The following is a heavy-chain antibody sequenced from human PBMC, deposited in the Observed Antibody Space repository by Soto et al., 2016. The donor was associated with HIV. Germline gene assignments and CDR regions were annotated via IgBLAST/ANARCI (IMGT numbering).Heavy chain of an antibody. CDR2: INHSGST. CDR3: AREGDFLYYFDY. J-gene: IGHJ4*03. CDR1: GGSFSGYY. D-gene: IGHD3-16*01. Sequence: QVQLQQWGAGLLKPSETLSLTCAVYGGSFSGYYWSWIRQWIGEINHSGSTKYNPSLKSRVTISVDTSKNQFSLKLTSVTAADTAVYYCAREGDFLYYFDYWGREPGHRLL. V-gene: IGHV4-34*01.